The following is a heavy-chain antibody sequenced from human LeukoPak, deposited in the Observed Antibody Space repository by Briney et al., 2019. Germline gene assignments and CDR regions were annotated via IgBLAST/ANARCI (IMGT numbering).Heavy chain of an antibody. D-gene: IGHD5-24*01. V-gene: IGHV3-48*01. CDR3: ARDPRRWQQSPLNYFDY. CDR2: ISSSSSTI. Sequence: GGSLRLSCAASGFTFSSYSMNWVRQAPGKGLGWVSYISSSSSTIYYADSVKGRFTISRDNAKNSLYLQMNSLRAEDTAVYYCARDPRRWQQSPLNYFDYWGQGTLVTVSS. CDR1: GFTFSSYS. J-gene: IGHJ4*02.